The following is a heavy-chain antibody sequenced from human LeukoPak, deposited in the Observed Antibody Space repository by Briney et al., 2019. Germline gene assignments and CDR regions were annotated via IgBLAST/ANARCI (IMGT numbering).Heavy chain of an antibody. CDR3: ARPGRYCSSTSCYFRYFQH. V-gene: IGHV4-34*01. CDR2: INHSGST. Sequence: PSETLSLTCAVYGGSFSGYYWSWIRQPPGKGLEWIGEINHSGSTNYNPSLKSRVTISVDTSKNQFSLKLSSVTAADTAVYYCARPGRYCSSTSCYFRYFQHWGQGTLVTVSS. D-gene: IGHD2-2*01. J-gene: IGHJ1*01. CDR1: GGSFSGYY.